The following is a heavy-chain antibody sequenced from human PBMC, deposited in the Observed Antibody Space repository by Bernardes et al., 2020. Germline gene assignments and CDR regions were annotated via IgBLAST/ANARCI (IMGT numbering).Heavy chain of an antibody. CDR3: ARKYSFSSGLDY. Sequence: GGSLRLSCAASGFTFSNHGMNWVRQAPGKGLEWVSAISGSGDKTYYADFVKGRSTISRDNSKNTLFLQMSGLGTEDTAIYYCARKYSFSSGLDYWGQGALVTVSS. D-gene: IGHD6-6*01. V-gene: IGHV3-23*01. CDR1: GFTFSNHG. J-gene: IGHJ4*02. CDR2: ISGSGDKT.